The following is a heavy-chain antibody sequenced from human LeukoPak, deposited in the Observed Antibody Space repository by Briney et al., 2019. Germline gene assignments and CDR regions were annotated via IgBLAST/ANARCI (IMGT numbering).Heavy chain of an antibody. D-gene: IGHD3-10*01. CDR2: ISGSCGNT. Sequence: QPGGSLRLSCTASGFSFSSYAMTWVRQPPGKGLEWVSVISGSCGNTYYADSVKGRFTISRDNSNNTLFLQMNSLRAEDTAVYYCAKDYSNPYTMDVWGQGTTVTVSS. J-gene: IGHJ6*02. CDR1: GFSFSSYA. CDR3: AKDYSNPYTMDV. V-gene: IGHV3-23*01.